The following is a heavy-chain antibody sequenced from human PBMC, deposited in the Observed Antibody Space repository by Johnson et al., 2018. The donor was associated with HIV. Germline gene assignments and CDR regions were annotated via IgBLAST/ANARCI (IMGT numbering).Heavy chain of an antibody. J-gene: IGHJ3*02. Sequence: QVQLVESGGRVVQPGRSLRLSCAASGFTLSKHAMHWVRQAPGKGLEWVTVIWYDVNNKFSADSVTGRFTLSRDNSKNTLYLQMDSLRPEDTAVYYCAREIQYFTAFDIWGQGTMVTVSS. D-gene: IGHD3-9*01. CDR2: IWYDVNNK. V-gene: IGHV3-33*01. CDR1: GFTLSKHA. CDR3: AREIQYFTAFDI.